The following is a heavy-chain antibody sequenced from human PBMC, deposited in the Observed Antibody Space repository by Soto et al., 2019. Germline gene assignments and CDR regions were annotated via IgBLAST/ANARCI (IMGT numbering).Heavy chain of an antibody. CDR3: ARDQLGYCSGGSCYQEVFDAFDI. J-gene: IGHJ3*02. CDR2: IYYSGST. Sequence: SETLSLTCTVSGGSISSYYWSWIRQPPGKGLEWIGYIYYSGSTNYNPSLKSRVTISVDTSKNQFSLKLSSVTAADTAVYYCARDQLGYCSGGSCYQEVFDAFDIWGQGTMVTVSS. D-gene: IGHD2-15*01. V-gene: IGHV4-59*01. CDR1: GGSISSYY.